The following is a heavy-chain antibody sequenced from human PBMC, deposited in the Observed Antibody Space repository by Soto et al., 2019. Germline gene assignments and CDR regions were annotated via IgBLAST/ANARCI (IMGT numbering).Heavy chain of an antibody. CDR2: IYYSGST. D-gene: IGHD2-15*01. CDR1: GGSISSGDYY. J-gene: IGHJ5*01. Sequence: SETLSLTCTVSGGSISSGDYYWSWIRQPPGKGLDWIGYIYYSGSTYYNPSLKSRLALSVDTSKNQFSLRLSSVTAADTAVYYCARDTASKDLDSHSCYPPVESCGHGARLTASS. V-gene: IGHV4-30-4*01. CDR3: ARDTASKDLDSHSCYPPVES.